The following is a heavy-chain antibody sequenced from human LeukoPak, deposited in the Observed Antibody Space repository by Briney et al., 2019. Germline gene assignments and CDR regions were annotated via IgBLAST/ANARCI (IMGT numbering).Heavy chain of an antibody. CDR3: ATTKQARRYFDY. J-gene: IGHJ4*02. V-gene: IGHV3-23*01. Sequence: GGSLRLSCAGSGFSFSSNALSWVRQPPGKALEWISAISGSGGNTYYGDSGRGRFTISRDNSKNTLYLQMNTLRAEDTAVYYCATTKQARRYFDYWGQGTLVTVSS. CDR1: GFSFSSNA. CDR2: ISGSGGNT. D-gene: IGHD1-1*01.